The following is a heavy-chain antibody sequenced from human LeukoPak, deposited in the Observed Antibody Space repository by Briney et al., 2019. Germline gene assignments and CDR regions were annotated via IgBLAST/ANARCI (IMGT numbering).Heavy chain of an antibody. CDR2: ISGSGGTT. CDR1: GFTFSTYA. D-gene: IGHD3-10*01. CDR3: AKDTMVRRLVDY. Sequence: PGGSLRLSCAASGFTFSTYAMSWVRQAPGKGLEWVSTISGSGGTTYYADSVKGRFTISRDNSKNTLYLQMNSLRAQDTAVYYCAKDTMVRRLVDYWGQGTLVTVSS. J-gene: IGHJ4*02. V-gene: IGHV3-23*01.